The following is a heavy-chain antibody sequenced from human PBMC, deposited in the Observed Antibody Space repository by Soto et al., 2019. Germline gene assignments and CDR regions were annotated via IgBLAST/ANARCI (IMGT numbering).Heavy chain of an antibody. CDR3: ARGGKGVEMATIGAFDI. D-gene: IGHD5-12*01. V-gene: IGHV1-69*01. Sequence: QVQLVQSGAEVKKPGSSVKVSCKASGGTFSSYAISWVRQAPGQGLEWMGGIIPIFGTANYAQKFQGRVTITADESTSTAYMELSSLRSEDTAVYYCARGGKGVEMATIGAFDIWGQGTMVTVSS. J-gene: IGHJ3*02. CDR1: GGTFSSYA. CDR2: IIPIFGTA.